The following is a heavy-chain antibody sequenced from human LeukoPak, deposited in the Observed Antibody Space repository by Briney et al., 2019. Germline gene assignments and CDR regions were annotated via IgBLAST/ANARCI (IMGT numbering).Heavy chain of an antibody. D-gene: IGHD3-9*01. CDR3: TRDLMDYDVSTGLHHYYMDV. Sequence: GGSLRLSCAASGFTFTNYWMSWVRQAPGKGLEWVANIKQDGSEKNYVDSVKGRFTISRDNAKNTLYLQMNTLRVEDTAVYYCTRDLMDYDVSTGLHHYYMDVWGQGTTVTVSS. V-gene: IGHV3-7*01. J-gene: IGHJ6*02. CDR2: IKQDGSEK. CDR1: GFTFTNYW.